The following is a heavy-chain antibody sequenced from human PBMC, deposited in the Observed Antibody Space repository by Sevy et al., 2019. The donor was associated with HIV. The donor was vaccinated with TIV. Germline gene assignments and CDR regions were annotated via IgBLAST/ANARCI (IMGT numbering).Heavy chain of an antibody. CDR2: FDPEDGET. CDR3: AITKDYYDNSGYPFDY. V-gene: IGHV1-24*01. Sequence: ASVKVSRKVFGYTLSELSMHWVRQTPGKGLEWMGRFDPEDGETIYAQKCQGRVAMTEDTSTDTAYMELRSLRSEDTAVFYCAITKDYYDNSGYPFDYWGQGTLVTVSS. CDR1: GYTLSELS. D-gene: IGHD3-22*01. J-gene: IGHJ4*02.